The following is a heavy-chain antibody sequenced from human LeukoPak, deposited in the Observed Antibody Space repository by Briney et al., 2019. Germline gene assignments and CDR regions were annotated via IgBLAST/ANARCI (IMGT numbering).Heavy chain of an antibody. D-gene: IGHD1-26*01. CDR1: GVSINSRIYY. Sequence: SETLSLTCTVSGVSINSRIYYWGWIRQPPGKGLEWIGSIYYSGSTYYNPSLKSRVTISVDTSRNQFSLKLNSLTAADTALYYCARLSGTYPSVAFDIWGQGTMVIVSS. CDR3: ARLSGTYPSVAFDI. V-gene: IGHV4-39*01. J-gene: IGHJ3*02. CDR2: IYYSGST.